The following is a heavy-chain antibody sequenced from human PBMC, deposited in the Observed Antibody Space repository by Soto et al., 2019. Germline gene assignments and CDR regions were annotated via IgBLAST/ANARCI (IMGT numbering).Heavy chain of an antibody. D-gene: IGHD4-17*01. V-gene: IGHV3-11*01. J-gene: IGHJ5*02. CDR3: VRADDHGGSNNWFDP. Sequence: QEQLVESGGGVVKPGGSLRLSCTASGFSFSDYYMSWIRQAPGKGLECIAYISSSGNSIYYADSVKGRFTVSRDNAKNSLYLHMNSLTAEDTAMYYCVRADDHGGSNNWFDPWGQGTLVTVSS. CDR1: GFSFSDYY. CDR2: ISSSGNSI.